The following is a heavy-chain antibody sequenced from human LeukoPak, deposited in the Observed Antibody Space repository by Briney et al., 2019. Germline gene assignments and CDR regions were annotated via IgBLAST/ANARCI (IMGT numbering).Heavy chain of an antibody. V-gene: IGHV3-30*02. CDR2: IWFDGGIK. D-gene: IGHD2-15*01. Sequence: GGSLRLSCAASGFTFRNYVLHWVRQAPGKGLEWVAFIWFDGGIKYYPDSVKGRFTISRDNSKNTLYLQMNSLRPDDTAVYYCARAGYCSGGNCYGYYFDSWGQGALVTVSS. J-gene: IGHJ4*02. CDR3: ARAGYCSGGNCYGYYFDS. CDR1: GFTFRNYV.